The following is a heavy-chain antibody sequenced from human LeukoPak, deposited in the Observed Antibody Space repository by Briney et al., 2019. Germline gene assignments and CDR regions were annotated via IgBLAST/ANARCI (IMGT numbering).Heavy chain of an antibody. D-gene: IGHD3-22*01. CDR3: AKDYYDSSGYYY. CDR2: IKRDGLEK. J-gene: IGHJ4*02. V-gene: IGHV3-7*01. CDR1: TFTFNANW. Sequence: GGSLRLSCVASTFTFNANWMSWVRQAPGKGLEWVATIKRDGLEKYYMDPVKGRFTISRDNAEKSVYLQMNSLRVEDTGVYYCAKDYYDSSGYYYWGQGTLVTVSS.